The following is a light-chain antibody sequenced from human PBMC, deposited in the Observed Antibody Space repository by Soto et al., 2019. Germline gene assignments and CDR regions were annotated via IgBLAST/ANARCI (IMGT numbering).Light chain of an antibody. J-gene: IGLJ1*01. Sequence: QSVLTQPPSASGTPGQRVTISCAGSSSNIGGNSVTWYQQVPGTAPKLLIYSDNRRPSGVPDRFSGSKSGTSASLAISGLQSADEADYYCATWDDSLNGSGVFGTGTKLT. CDR3: ATWDDSLNGSGV. CDR2: SDN. V-gene: IGLV1-44*01. CDR1: SSNIGGNS.